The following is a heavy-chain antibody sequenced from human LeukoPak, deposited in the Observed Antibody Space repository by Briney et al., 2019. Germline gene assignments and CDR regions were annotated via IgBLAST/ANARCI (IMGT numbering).Heavy chain of an antibody. Sequence: SGGSLRLSCAASGFTFSSYAMHWVRQAPGKGLEWVAVISYDGSNKYYADSVKGRFTISRDNSKNTLYLQMNSLRAEDTAVYYCARDLTSGDGYNFDYWGQGTLVTVSS. CDR3: ARDLTSGDGYNFDY. CDR2: ISYDGSNK. V-gene: IGHV3-30*14. D-gene: IGHD5-24*01. J-gene: IGHJ4*02. CDR1: GFTFSSYA.